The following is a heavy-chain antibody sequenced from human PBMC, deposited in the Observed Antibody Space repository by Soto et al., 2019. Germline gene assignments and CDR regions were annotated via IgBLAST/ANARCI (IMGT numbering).Heavy chain of an antibody. CDR2: ISSSSSHI. CDR3: ARVLYYDNSAYNF. J-gene: IGHJ4*02. D-gene: IGHD3-22*01. CDR1: GFTFSSYN. Sequence: GGSLRLSCAASGFTFSSYNMNWVRQAPGKGLEWVSSISSSSSHIYYADSVKGRFTISRGNAKNSLYLQMNSLRAEDTAVYYCARVLYYDNSAYNFWGKGTLVTVSS. V-gene: IGHV3-21*01.